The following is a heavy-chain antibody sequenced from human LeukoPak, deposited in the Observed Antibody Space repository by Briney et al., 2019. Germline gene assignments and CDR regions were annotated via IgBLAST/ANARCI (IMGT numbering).Heavy chain of an antibody. Sequence: GGSLRLSCGASGFTFSSYAMSWVRQSPGRGLEWVAGVSPSGGRTLYADSVEGRFTISRDNSNDIVYLQLSSLRAEDSALYYCAKVRGVYCSSPACYYYDSWGQGTPVTVSS. CDR3: AKVRGVYCSSPACYYYDS. D-gene: IGHD2-2*01. CDR2: VSPSGGRT. CDR1: GFTFSSYA. V-gene: IGHV3-23*01. J-gene: IGHJ4*02.